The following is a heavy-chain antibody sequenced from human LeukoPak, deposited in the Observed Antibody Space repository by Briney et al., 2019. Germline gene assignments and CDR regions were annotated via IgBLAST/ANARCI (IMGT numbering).Heavy chain of an antibody. V-gene: IGHV1-2*02. Sequence: ASVKVSCKASGYTFNDYYMHWVRRAPGQAFEWMGWINPHSGDTKFAQKFHGRVTMTRDTSISTAYMELSSLKSDDTATYYCARSGGYSFGLMDSWGQGTLVTVSS. CDR1: GYTFNDYY. J-gene: IGHJ4*02. CDR3: ARSGGYSFGLMDS. D-gene: IGHD5-18*01. CDR2: INPHSGDT.